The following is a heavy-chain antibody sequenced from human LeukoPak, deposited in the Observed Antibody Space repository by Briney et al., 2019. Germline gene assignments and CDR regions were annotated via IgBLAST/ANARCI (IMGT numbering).Heavy chain of an antibody. D-gene: IGHD3-10*01. CDR3: ARSYYYGSGSPEYFQH. CDR2: IYSGGST. J-gene: IGHJ1*01. Sequence: GGSLRLSCAASGFTVSSNYMSWVRQAPGKGLEWVSVIYSGGSTYYADSVKGRFTISRDNSKNTLYLQMNSLRAEDTAVYYCARSYYYGSGSPEYFQHWGQGTLVTVSS. V-gene: IGHV3-53*01. CDR1: GFTVSSNY.